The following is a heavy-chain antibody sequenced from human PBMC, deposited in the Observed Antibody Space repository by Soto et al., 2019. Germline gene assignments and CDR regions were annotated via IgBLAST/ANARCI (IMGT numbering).Heavy chain of an antibody. V-gene: IGHV3-33*01. J-gene: IGHJ4*02. D-gene: IGHD3-3*01. CDR1: GFTFSSYG. CDR3: ARYYLGVPRGVIDY. Sequence: GGSLRLSCAASGFTFSSYGMHWVRQAPGKGLEWVAVIWYDGSNKYYADSVKGRFTISRDNSKNTLYLQMNSLRAEDTAVYYCARYYLGVPRGVIDYRAQRTSVPVSA. CDR2: IWYDGSNK.